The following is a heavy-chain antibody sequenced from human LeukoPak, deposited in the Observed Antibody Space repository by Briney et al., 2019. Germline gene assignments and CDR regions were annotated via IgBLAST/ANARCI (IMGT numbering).Heavy chain of an antibody. J-gene: IGHJ6*03. D-gene: IGHD2-21*01. Sequence: SETLSLTCTVSGDSISSYFWNWIRQPPGKRLEWIGYIHYSGSTHYNPSLKSRVTISVDTSTNQFSLKLTSVTAADTAVYYCARVGDYYYYYMDVWGKGTTVTVSS. CDR3: ARVGDYYYYYMDV. V-gene: IGHV4-59*01. CDR2: IHYSGST. CDR1: GDSISSYF.